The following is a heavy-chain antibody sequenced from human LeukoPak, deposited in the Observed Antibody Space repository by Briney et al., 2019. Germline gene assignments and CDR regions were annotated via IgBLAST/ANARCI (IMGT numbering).Heavy chain of an antibody. CDR1: GFTFDDYA. V-gene: IGHV3-9*01. J-gene: IGHJ3*02. Sequence: GGSLRLSCAASGFTFDDYAMHWVRQGPGKGLEWVSGITWNSDDIGYADSVKGRFTISRDNAKNSLYLQMNSLRPEDTAFYYCAKVGSSGWFHAFDTWGQGTLVTVSS. D-gene: IGHD6-19*01. CDR3: AKVGSSGWFHAFDT. CDR2: ITWNSDDI.